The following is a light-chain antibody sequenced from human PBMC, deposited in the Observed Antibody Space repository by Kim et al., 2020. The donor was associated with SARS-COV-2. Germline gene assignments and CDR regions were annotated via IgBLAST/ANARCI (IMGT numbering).Light chain of an antibody. Sequence: SASVGDRVTITCRASQSINSYLNWYHQKPGKVPNLLIYAASSLQSGVPSRFSGSGSGTDFTLTISNLQPEDFATYYCQQSYSTPHTFGQGTKLEI. CDR1: QSINSY. V-gene: IGKV1-39*01. CDR3: QQSYSTPHT. J-gene: IGKJ2*01. CDR2: AAS.